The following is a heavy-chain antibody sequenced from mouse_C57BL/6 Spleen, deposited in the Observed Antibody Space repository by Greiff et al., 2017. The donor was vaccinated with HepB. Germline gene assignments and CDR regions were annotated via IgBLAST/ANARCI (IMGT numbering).Heavy chain of an antibody. J-gene: IGHJ2*01. D-gene: IGHD1-1*01. CDR1: GYAFTNYL. CDR3: ARWAEVVEGYDFDN. Sequence: VQLQQSGAELVRPGTSVKVSCKASGYAFTNYLIEWVKQRPGQGLEWIGVINPGSGGTNYNEKFKGKATLTADKSSSTAYMQLSSLTSEDSAGYFCARWAEVVEGYDFDNWGQGTTLTVSS. V-gene: IGHV1-54*01. CDR2: INPGSGGT.